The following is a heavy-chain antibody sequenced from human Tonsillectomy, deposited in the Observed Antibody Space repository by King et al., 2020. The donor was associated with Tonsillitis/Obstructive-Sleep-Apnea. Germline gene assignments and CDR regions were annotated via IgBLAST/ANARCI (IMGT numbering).Heavy chain of an antibody. CDR3: ARIQTHCSSTRGWFQP. CDR1: GFSLSTSGMC. Sequence: LTLKESGPALVKPTQTLTLTCTFSGFSLSTSGMCMSWIRQPPGKALEWLARIDWDDDKYYSTSLKTRLTISKDTSKNQVVLTVTNMDPVDTATYYCARIQTHCSSTRGWFQPWGQGILVPVSS. D-gene: IGHD2-2*01. CDR2: IDWDDDK. V-gene: IGHV2-70*15. J-gene: IGHJ5*02.